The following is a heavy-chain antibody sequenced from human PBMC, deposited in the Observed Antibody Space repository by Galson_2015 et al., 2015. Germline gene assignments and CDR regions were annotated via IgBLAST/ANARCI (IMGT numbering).Heavy chain of an antibody. CDR3: TTVHGSGAANY. J-gene: IGHJ4*02. CDR1: GFTFRSAW. CDR2: IKSKTDGGIT. Sequence: SLRLSCAASGFTFRSAWMIWVRQAPGKGLEWVGRIKSKTDGGITDYAAPVKGRFIVSRDDSKNTLYLQMNSLKTEDTAVYYCTTVHGSGAANYWGQGTLVTVSS. V-gene: IGHV3-15*01. D-gene: IGHD3-10*01.